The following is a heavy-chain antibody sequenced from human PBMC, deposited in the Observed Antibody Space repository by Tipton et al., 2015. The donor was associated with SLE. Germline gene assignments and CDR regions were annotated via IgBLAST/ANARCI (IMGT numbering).Heavy chain of an antibody. J-gene: IGHJ6*02. CDR2: IYYSGST. D-gene: IGHD3-22*01. Sequence: TLSLTCTVSGGSISSGGYYWSWIRQHPGKGLEWIGYIYYSGSTYYNPSLKSRVTISVDTSKSQFSLKLSSVTAADTTVYYCARHDNYYDTTGYPAGGMDVWGQGTTVTVSS. V-gene: IGHV4-31*03. CDR1: GGSISSGGYY. CDR3: ARHDNYYDTTGYPAGGMDV.